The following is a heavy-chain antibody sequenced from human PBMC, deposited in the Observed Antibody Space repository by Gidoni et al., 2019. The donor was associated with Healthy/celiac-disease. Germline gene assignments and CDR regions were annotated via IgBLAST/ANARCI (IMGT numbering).Heavy chain of an antibody. V-gene: IGHV4-30-4*01. CDR2: IYYSGST. Sequence: QVQLQESGPGLVKPSQTLSLTCTVSGGSISRGDYYWSWIRQPPGKGLEWIGYIYYSGSTYYNPSLKSRVTISVDTSKNQFSLKLSSVTAADTAVYYCARNPIHKWELENFDYWGQGTLVTVSS. D-gene: IGHD1-26*01. J-gene: IGHJ4*02. CDR3: ARNPIHKWELENFDY. CDR1: GGSISRGDYY.